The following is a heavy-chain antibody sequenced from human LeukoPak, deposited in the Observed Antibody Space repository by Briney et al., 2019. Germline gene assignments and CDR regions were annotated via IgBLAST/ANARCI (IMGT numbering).Heavy chain of an antibody. J-gene: IGHJ4*02. D-gene: IGHD1-26*01. CDR1: GFTFSSYA. CDR2: ISGSGGST. V-gene: IGHV3-23*01. Sequence: GGSLRLSCAASGFTFSSYAMSWVRQAPGKGLEWVSAISGSGGSTYYADSVEGRFTISRDNSKNTLYLQMNSLRAEDTAVYYCAKTFIVGATTFFGFDYWGQGTLVTVSS. CDR3: AKTFIVGATTFFGFDY.